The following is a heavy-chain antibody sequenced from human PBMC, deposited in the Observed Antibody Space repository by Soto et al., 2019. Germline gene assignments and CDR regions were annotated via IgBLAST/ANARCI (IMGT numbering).Heavy chain of an antibody. CDR3: ARDKAYDSRGYYLDAFDI. V-gene: IGHV1-18*01. CDR1: GYTFTSYG. J-gene: IGHJ3*02. CDR2: ISAYNGNT. Sequence: QVQLVQSGAEVKKPGASVKVSCKASGYTFTSYGISWVRQAPGQGLEWMGWISAYNGNTNYAQKLQGRVTMTTDTSTSTAYMELRSLRSDDTAMYYCARDKAYDSRGYYLDAFDIWGQGTMVTVS. D-gene: IGHD3-22*01.